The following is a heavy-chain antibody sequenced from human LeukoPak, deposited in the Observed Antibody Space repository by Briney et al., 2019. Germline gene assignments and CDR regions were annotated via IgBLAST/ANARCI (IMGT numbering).Heavy chain of an antibody. D-gene: IGHD2-2*01. V-gene: IGHV4-30-4*01. CDR2: IYYSGST. Sequence: PSQTLSLTCTVSAGSISSGDYYCSWIRQPPGKGLEWIGYIYYSGSTYYNPSLKSRVTISVDTSKTQFSLKLSSVTAADTAVYYCAREGVVVPAAMDGFDPWGQGTLVTVSS. CDR1: AGSISSGDYY. J-gene: IGHJ5*02. CDR3: AREGVVVPAAMDGFDP.